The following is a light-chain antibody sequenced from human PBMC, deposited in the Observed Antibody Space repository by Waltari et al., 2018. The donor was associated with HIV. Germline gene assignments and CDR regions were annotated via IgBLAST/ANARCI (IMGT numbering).Light chain of an antibody. CDR1: SSNIGAGYA. Sequence: SVLTQPPSVSGAPGQRVTISCTGSSSNIGAGYAVPWYQQIPGTAPKLLIYGNSHRPSGVPDRFSGSKSGTSASLAITGLQAEDEADYYCQSYDSSLSVWVFGGGTKLTVL. CDR2: GNS. V-gene: IGLV1-40*01. CDR3: QSYDSSLSVWV. J-gene: IGLJ3*02.